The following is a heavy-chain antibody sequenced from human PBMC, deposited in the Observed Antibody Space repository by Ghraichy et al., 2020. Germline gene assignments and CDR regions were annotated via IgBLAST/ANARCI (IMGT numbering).Heavy chain of an antibody. D-gene: IGHD6-19*01. CDR1: GGSFSGYY. J-gene: IGHJ6*02. Sequence: QTLSLTCAVYGGSFSGYYWSWIRQPPGKGLEWIGEINHSGSTNYNPSLKSRVTISADTSKNQFSLKLSSVTAADTAVYYCARWGVLAVAGPAAFGMDVWGHGTTVTVSS. V-gene: IGHV4-34*01. CDR3: ARWGVLAVAGPAAFGMDV. CDR2: INHSGST.